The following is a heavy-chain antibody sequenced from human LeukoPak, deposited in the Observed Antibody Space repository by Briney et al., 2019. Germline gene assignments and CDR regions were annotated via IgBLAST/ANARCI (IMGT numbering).Heavy chain of an antibody. CDR3: ARDRHSYYYDSSGYYWAYYFDY. V-gene: IGHV3-7*01. D-gene: IGHD3-22*01. Sequence: GGSLRLSCAASGFTFSSYWMSWVRQAPGKWLEWVANIKQYVSEKYYVDSVKGRFTISRDNAKNSLYMKMNSLRAEDTAVYYCARDRHSYYYDSSGYYWAYYFDYWGQGTLVTVSS. CDR1: GFTFSSYW. CDR2: IKQYVSEK. J-gene: IGHJ4*02.